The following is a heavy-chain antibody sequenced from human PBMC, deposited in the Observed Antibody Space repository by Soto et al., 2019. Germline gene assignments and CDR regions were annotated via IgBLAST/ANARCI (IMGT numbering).Heavy chain of an antibody. Sequence: EVQLLESGGGLVQPGGSLRLSCAASGFTFNIYGMSWVRQAPGKGLEWVVVISASGVSTYYADSVKGRFTISRDSSNNTVYLQTSSLRVENTDVYYCEKHGGPYGSRKLPTPADIWGQGTMVTVSS. CDR1: GFTFNIYG. J-gene: IGHJ3*02. CDR2: ISASGVST. D-gene: IGHD3-10*01. V-gene: IGHV3-23*01. CDR3: EKHGGPYGSRKLPTPADI.